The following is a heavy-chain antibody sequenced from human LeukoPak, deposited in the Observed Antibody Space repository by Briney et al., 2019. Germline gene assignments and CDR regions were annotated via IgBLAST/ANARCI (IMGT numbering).Heavy chain of an antibody. Sequence: GGSLRLSCAASGFTFSSYGMHWVRQAPGKGLEWVAFIRYDGSNKYYADSVKGRFTISRDNSKNTLYLQMNSLRAEDTAVYYCAKAPDYCSSTSCYLKYYYMDVWGKGTTVTVSS. J-gene: IGHJ6*03. V-gene: IGHV3-30*02. CDR1: GFTFSSYG. D-gene: IGHD2-2*01. CDR2: IRYDGSNK. CDR3: AKAPDYCSSTSCYLKYYYMDV.